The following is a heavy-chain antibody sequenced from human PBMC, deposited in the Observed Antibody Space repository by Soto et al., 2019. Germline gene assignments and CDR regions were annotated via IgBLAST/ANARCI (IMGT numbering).Heavy chain of an antibody. V-gene: IGHV3-23*01. CDR1: GFTFSSYA. J-gene: IGHJ3*02. CDR2: ISGTGGST. CDR3: AKDKVGAAHRYDPFAI. D-gene: IGHD1-26*01. Sequence: RGSLILSCAASGFTFSSYAMSWVRQAPGKGLEWVSSISGTGGSTYYADSVKGRFTISRDNSKNTLYLQMNSLRVEDTAVYYCAKDKVGAAHRYDPFAIWGQG.